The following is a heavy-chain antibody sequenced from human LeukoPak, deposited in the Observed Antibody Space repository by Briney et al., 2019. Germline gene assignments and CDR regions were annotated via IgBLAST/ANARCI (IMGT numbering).Heavy chain of an antibody. D-gene: IGHD6-19*01. V-gene: IGHV1-69-2*01. J-gene: IGHJ4*02. CDR3: ATSAVAEIYY. Sequence: ASVKISCKVSGYTFTDYYMQWMQQAPGKGLEWMGLVDPEDGETIYAEKFQGRVIITADTSTDTAYMELSSLRSEDTAVYYCATSAVAEIYYWGQGTLVTVSS. CDR1: GYTFTDYY. CDR2: VDPEDGET.